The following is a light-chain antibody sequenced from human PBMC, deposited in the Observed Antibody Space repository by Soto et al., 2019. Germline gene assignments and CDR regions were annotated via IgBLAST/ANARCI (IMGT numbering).Light chain of an antibody. CDR1: SSDVGLYNY. J-gene: IGLJ2*01. CDR3: SSYTRTSTVK. Sequence: QSALTQPASVSGSPGQSITISCTGTSSDVGLYNYVSWYQHHPGKAPKLMIYDVSDRPSGVSNRFSGSKSGNTASLTISGLQADDEGDYYCSSYTRTSTVKFGGGTKVTVL. CDR2: DVS. V-gene: IGLV2-14*01.